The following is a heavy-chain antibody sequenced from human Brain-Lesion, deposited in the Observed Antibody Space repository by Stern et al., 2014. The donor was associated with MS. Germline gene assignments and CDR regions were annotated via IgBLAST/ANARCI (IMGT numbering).Heavy chain of an antibody. Sequence: VQLVESGPGLVKPSGTLSLTCAVSGGSISSSNWGSWVRQSPGKGLEWIGESDHSGSTIYNPSLKSRVTVSVDKSKNRFSLNLRSVTAADTAVYFCARFPASRPHVFDSWGQGTLVTVSS. V-gene: IGHV4-4*02. J-gene: IGHJ4*02. CDR1: GGSISSSNW. CDR2: SDHSGST. CDR3: ARFPASRPHVFDS. D-gene: IGHD6-13*01.